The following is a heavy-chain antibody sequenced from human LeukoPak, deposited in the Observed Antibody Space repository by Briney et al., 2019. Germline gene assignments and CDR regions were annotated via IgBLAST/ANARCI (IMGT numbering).Heavy chain of an antibody. CDR2: ISSSGSTI. CDR1: GFTFSDYY. CDR3: ARAQVVTLYYFDY. V-gene: IGHV3-11*01. Sequence: GGSLRLSCAASGFTFSDYYMSWIRQAPGKGLEWVSYISSSGSTIYYADSVKGRFTISRDNAKNSLYLQMNSLRAEDTAVYYCARAQVVTLYYFDYRGQGTLVTVSS. D-gene: IGHD3-22*01. J-gene: IGHJ4*02.